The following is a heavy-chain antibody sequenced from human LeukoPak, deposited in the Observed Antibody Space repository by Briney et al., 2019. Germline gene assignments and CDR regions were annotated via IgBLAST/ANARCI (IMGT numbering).Heavy chain of an antibody. D-gene: IGHD3-16*01. CDR1: GFTFSGHA. Sequence: QSGGSLRLSCAASGFTFSGHAMSWVRQAPGKGLEWVSGISTSGGSAYYGNSVKGRFAISRDNSKNMVYLQMNSLRAEDTAVYYCAKDRPGGAWFDYWGQGTLVTVSS. J-gene: IGHJ4*02. CDR2: ISTSGGSA. V-gene: IGHV3-23*01. CDR3: AKDRPGGAWFDY.